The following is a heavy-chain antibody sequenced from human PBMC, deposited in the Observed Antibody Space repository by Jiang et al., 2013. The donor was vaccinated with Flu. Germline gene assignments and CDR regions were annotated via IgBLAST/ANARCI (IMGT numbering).Heavy chain of an antibody. CDR3: ASGRNSWYESLDI. CDR2: MYSNGSP. D-gene: IGHD6-13*01. V-gene: IGHV4-61*02. CDR1: GASVSSGSYY. Sequence: EYGSGLVKPSQTLSLTCTVSGASVSSGSYYWTWIRQSAGKGLEWIGRMYSNGSPKYNPSLRSRLAMSVDTSKNQFSLRVSSLTAADTAVYYCASGRNSWYESLDIWGQGTMVTVSS. J-gene: IGHJ3*02.